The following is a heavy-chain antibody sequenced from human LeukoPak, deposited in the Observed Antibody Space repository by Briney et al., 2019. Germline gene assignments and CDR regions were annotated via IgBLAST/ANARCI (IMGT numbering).Heavy chain of an antibody. V-gene: IGHV3-7*01. CDR1: GFTFNRCW. D-gene: IGHD2-21*02. Sequence: QPGGSLRLSCVVSGFTFNRCWMNWARQAPGKGLEWVAHINPDGRDTYYVDSVKGRFTISRDNAQNSMYLQMNSLRVEDTAVYYCTSWGDTTAEYFQRWGQGTLVTVSS. J-gene: IGHJ1*01. CDR3: TSWGDTTAEYFQR. CDR2: INPDGRDT.